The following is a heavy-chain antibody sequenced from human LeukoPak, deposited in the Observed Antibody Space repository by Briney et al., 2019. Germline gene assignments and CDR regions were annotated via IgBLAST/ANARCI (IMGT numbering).Heavy chain of an antibody. Sequence: PGRSLRLSCAASGFTFSSYGMHWVRQAPGKGLEWVAVIWYDGSNKYYAGSVKGRFTISRDNSKNTLYLQMNSLRAEDTAVYYCARVLSQYYYYYGMDVWGQGTTVTVSS. CDR2: IWYDGSNK. J-gene: IGHJ6*02. CDR3: ARVLSQYYYYYGMDV. CDR1: GFTFSSYG. V-gene: IGHV3-33*01.